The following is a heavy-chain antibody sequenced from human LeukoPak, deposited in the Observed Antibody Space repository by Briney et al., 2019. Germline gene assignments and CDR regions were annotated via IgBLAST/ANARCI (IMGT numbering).Heavy chain of an antibody. V-gene: IGHV4-34*01. D-gene: IGHD6-19*01. CDR3: ARAAVAGINY. Sequence: SETLSLTCAVYGGSFSGYYWSWIRQPPGKGLEWIGEINHSGSTNYNPSLKSRVTISVDMSKNQFSLKLSSVTAADTAVYYCARAAVAGINYWGQGTLVTVSS. J-gene: IGHJ4*02. CDR1: GGSFSGYY. CDR2: INHSGST.